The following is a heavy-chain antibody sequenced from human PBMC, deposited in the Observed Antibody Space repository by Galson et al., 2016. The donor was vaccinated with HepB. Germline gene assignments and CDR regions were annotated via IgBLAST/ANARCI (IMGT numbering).Heavy chain of an antibody. D-gene: IGHD3-16*01. V-gene: IGHV5-51*01. CDR2: IYPGDSDT. CDR1: GSTFTDYW. CDR3: VRPGGMNSERYYAY. Sequence: QSGAEVKKPGESLKISCKGSGSTFTDYWIGWVRQMPGKGLEWMGIIYPGDSDTRYSPSLQGQVTISADKSISIAYLQCSSLKASDTAMYYCVRPGGMNSERYYAYWGQGTLVTVSS. J-gene: IGHJ4*02.